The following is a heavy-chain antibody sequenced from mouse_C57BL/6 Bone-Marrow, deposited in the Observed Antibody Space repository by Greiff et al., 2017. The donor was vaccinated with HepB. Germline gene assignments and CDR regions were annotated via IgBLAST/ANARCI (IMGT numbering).Heavy chain of an antibody. CDR1: GFNIKDDY. CDR3: TSDAMDY. V-gene: IGHV14-4*01. CDR2: IDPENGDT. Sequence: EVQGVESGAELVRPGASVKLSCTASGFNIKDDYMHWVKQRPEQGLEWIGWIDPENGDTEYASKFQGKATITADTASTTAYRQLSSLTSEDTAVYYGTSDAMDYWGQGSSVTVSS. J-gene: IGHJ4*01.